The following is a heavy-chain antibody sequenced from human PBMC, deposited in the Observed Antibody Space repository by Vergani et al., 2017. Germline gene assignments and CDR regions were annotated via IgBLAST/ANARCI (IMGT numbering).Heavy chain of an antibody. CDR1: GFSLSTSGMC. D-gene: IGHD4-11*01. Sequence: QVTLRESGPALVKPTQTLTLTCTFSGFSLSTSGMCVSWIRQPPGKALEWLALIDWDDDKYYSTSLKTRLTISKDTSKNQVVLTMTNMDPVDTATYYCARVTVTDYYYYDMDVWGKGTTVTVSS. J-gene: IGHJ6*03. CDR3: ARVTVTDYYYYDMDV. V-gene: IGHV2-70*01. CDR2: IDWDDDK.